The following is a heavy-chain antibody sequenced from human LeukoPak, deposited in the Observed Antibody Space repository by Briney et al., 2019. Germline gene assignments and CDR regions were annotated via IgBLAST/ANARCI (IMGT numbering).Heavy chain of an antibody. V-gene: IGHV1-46*01. CDR2: INPSGGST. D-gene: IGHD2-15*01. CDR3: LVLGCCSGGSCPPNAFDI. Sequence: ASVKVSCKASGYTFTSYYMHWVRQAPGQGLEWMGIINPSGGSTSYAQKFQGRVTMTRDTSTSTVYMELSSLRSEDTAVYYCLVLGCCSGGSCPPNAFDIWGQGTMVTVSS. CDR1: GYTFTSYY. J-gene: IGHJ3*02.